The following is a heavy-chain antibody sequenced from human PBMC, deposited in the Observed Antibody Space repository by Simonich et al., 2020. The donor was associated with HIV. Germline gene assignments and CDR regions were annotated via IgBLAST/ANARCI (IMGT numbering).Heavy chain of an antibody. CDR1: GFTFSSYA. D-gene: IGHD3-16*01. CDR2: ISYDGSNK. Sequence: QVQLVESGGGVVQPGRSLRLSCAASGFTFSSYAMHWVRQAPGKGLEWVAVISYDGSNKYYAESVKGRFTISRDNSKNTLYLQMNSRRAEDTAVYYCASGGSISSVWADDYWGQGTLVTVSS. J-gene: IGHJ4*02. V-gene: IGHV3-30*07. CDR3: ASGGSISSVWADDY.